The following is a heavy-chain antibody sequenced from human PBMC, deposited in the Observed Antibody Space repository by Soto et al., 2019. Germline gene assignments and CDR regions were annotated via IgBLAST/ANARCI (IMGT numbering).Heavy chain of an antibody. CDR3: AKHYYDSSGYDY. CDR2: ISGSGGST. J-gene: IGHJ4*02. Sequence: PGGSLRLSCAASGFTFSSYAMSWVRQAPGKGLEWVSAISGSGGSTYYADSVKGRFTISRDNTKNTLYLQMNSLRAEDTAVYYCAKHYYDSSGYDYWGQGTLVTVSS. V-gene: IGHV3-23*01. D-gene: IGHD3-22*01. CDR1: GFTFSSYA.